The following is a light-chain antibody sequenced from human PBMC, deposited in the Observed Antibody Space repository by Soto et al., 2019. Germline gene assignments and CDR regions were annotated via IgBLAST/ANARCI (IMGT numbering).Light chain of an antibody. Sequence: IVLTHAPGTLSLSPGERGTLACMASQGVSSSYLAWYQQKPGQAPRLLIHDASSRATGISYRFTGSGSGTDFTLTITTLEPEDFAVYYCQQYGSSPRTFGLGTKVDIK. CDR2: DAS. CDR3: QQYGSSPRT. V-gene: IGKV3-20*01. CDR1: QGVSSSY. J-gene: IGKJ1*01.